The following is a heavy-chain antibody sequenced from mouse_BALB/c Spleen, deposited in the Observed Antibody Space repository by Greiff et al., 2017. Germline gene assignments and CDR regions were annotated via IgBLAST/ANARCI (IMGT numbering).Heavy chain of an antibody. D-gene: IGHD2-10*02. J-gene: IGHJ1*01. CDR2: IDPANGNT. V-gene: IGHV14-3*02. CDR1: GFNIKDTY. CDR3: ARKYGNYGWYFDG. Sequence: EVKLMESGGGLVKPGASVKLSCTASGFNIKDTYMHWVKQRPEQGLEWIGRIDPANGNTKYDPKFQGKATITADTSSNTAYLQLSSLTSEDTAVYYCARKYGNYGWYFDGWGAGTTVTVSS.